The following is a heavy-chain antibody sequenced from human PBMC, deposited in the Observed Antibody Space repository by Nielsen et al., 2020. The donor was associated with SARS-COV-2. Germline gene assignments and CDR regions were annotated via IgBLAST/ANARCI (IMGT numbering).Heavy chain of an antibody. V-gene: IGHV3-53*01. CDR2: IYSGGST. Sequence: GESLKISCAASGFTVSSNYMSWVRQAPGKGLEWVSVIYSGGSTYYADSVKGRFTISRDNSKNTLYLQMNSLRAEDTAVYYCASGVPLDYWGQGTLVTVSS. J-gene: IGHJ4*02. D-gene: IGHD3-16*01. CDR3: ASGVPLDY. CDR1: GFTVSSNY.